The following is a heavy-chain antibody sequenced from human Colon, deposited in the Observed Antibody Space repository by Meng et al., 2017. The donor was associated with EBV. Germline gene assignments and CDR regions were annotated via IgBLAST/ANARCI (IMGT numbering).Heavy chain of an antibody. CDR3: AKGGGTSLYYFHY. Sequence: EVQLXXXXXGLVXPXXXLRLXCAASGFAFTTYAMRWVRQAPGKGLEWVSTIGAGGTTYYADSVKGRFTISRDTSKNTLYLQINSLRAEDTAVYYCAKGGGTSLYYFHYWGPGTLVTVSS. D-gene: IGHD4-23*01. J-gene: IGHJ4*02. CDR1: GFAFTTYA. CDR2: IGAGGTT. V-gene: IGHV3-23*01.